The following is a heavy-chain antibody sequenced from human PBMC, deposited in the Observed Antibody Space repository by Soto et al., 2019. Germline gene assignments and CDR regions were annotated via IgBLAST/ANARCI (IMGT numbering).Heavy chain of an antibody. D-gene: IGHD1-1*01. CDR2: ISPYNGTT. CDR3: ARDGERDTGLNFYYY. Sequence: AFVKVYYKACGYTFTTYGLSWVRQAPGQGLEWMGWISPYNGTTKYAEKFQGEMTMTTDTATSTAYMDLRSLRSDDTAVYYCARDGERDTGLNFYYY. V-gene: IGHV1-18*04. J-gene: IGHJ6*01. CDR1: GYTFTTYG.